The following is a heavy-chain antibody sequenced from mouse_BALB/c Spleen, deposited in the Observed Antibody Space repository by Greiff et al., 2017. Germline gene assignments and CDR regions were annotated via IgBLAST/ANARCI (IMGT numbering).Heavy chain of an antibody. CDR2: IDPSDSET. CDR3: ARGALLRSYFDV. V-gene: IGHV1S126*01. CDR1: GYSFTSYW. Sequence: QVQLKESGPQLVRPGASVKISCKASGYSFTSYWMHWVKQRPGQGLEWIGMIDPSDSETRLNQKFKDKATLTVDKSSSTAYMQLSSPTSEDSAVYYCARGALLRSYFDVWGAGTTVTVSS. D-gene: IGHD1-1*01. J-gene: IGHJ1*01.